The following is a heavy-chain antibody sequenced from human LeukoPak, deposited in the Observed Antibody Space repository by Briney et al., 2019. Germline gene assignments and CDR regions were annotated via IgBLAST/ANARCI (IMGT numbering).Heavy chain of an antibody. CDR2: ISGSGGST. CDR3: AKGPQWVAYFDY. J-gene: IGHJ4*02. D-gene: IGHD1-26*01. Sequence: GSLRLSCAASGFTFSSYAMSWVRQAPGKGLEWVSAISGSGGSTYYADSVKGRFTTSRDNSKNTLYLQMNSLRAEDTAVYYCAKGPQWVAYFDYWGQGTLVTVSS. V-gene: IGHV3-23*01. CDR1: GFTFSSYA.